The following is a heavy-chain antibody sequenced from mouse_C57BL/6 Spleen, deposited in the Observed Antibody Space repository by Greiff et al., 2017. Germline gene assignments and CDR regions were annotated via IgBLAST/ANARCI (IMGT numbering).Heavy chain of an antibody. CDR1: GYAFSSYW. V-gene: IGHV1-80*01. CDR2: IYPGDGDT. Sequence: QVQLQQSGAELVKPGASVKISCKASGYAFSSYWMNWVKQRPGKGLEWIGQIYPGDGDTNYNGKFKGKATLTADKSSSTAYMQLSRLTSEDSAVYFCARDWTAQAFYAMDYWGQGTSVTVSS. CDR3: ARDWTAQAFYAMDY. J-gene: IGHJ4*01. D-gene: IGHD3-2*02.